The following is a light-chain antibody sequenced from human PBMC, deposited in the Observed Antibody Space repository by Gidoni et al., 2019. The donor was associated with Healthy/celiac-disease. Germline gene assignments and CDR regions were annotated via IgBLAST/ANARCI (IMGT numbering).Light chain of an antibody. J-gene: IGKJ4*01. Sequence: DIQMTQSPSSLSASVGDRVTITCRASQSSSSYLNWYQQKPGKAPKLLIYAASSLQSGVPSRFSGSGSGTDCTLTISSLQPEDFATYYCQQSYSTPPTFGGGTKVEIK. CDR3: QQSYSTPPT. CDR2: AAS. V-gene: IGKV1-39*01. CDR1: QSSSSY.